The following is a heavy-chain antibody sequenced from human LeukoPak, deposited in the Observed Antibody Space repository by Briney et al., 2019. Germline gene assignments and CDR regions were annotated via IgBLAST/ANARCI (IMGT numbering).Heavy chain of an antibody. V-gene: IGHV3-48*04. CDR1: GFTFSSYS. CDR2: ISSSSSTI. CDR3: ARDPPFIIGTTFFDY. D-gene: IGHD1-20*01. Sequence: GGSLRLSCAASGFTFSSYSMNCVRQAPGKGLEWVSYISSSSSTIYYADSVTGRFTISRDNAKNSLYLQMNSLRAEDTAVYYCARDPPFIIGTTFFDYWGQGTLVTVSS. J-gene: IGHJ4*02.